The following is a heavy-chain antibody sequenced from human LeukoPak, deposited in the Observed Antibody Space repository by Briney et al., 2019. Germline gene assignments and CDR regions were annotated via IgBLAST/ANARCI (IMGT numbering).Heavy chain of an antibody. CDR3: ARVGRSVVVPAATGAYFDC. D-gene: IGHD2-2*01. CDR1: GYTFTDYY. V-gene: IGHV1-2*02. J-gene: IGHJ4*02. Sequence: GASVKVSCKASGYTFTDYYIHWVRQAPGQGLEWMGWINPNSGGTNYAQRFQGRVTVTRDTSISTAYMELSRLRSDDTAVYYCARVGRSVVVPAATGAYFDCWGQGTLVTVSS. CDR2: INPNSGGT.